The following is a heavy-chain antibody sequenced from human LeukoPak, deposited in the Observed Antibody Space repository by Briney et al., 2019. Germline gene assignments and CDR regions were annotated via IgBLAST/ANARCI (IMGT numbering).Heavy chain of an antibody. J-gene: IGHJ4*02. V-gene: IGHV4-59*12. CDR1: GGSISSYY. CDR2: IYHSGST. CDR3: ARDPNQDKFDY. Sequence: PSETLSLTCTVSGGSISSYYWSWIRQPPGKGLEWIGYIYHSGSTYYNPSLKSRVTISVDRSKNQFSLKLSSVTAADTAVYYCARDPNQDKFDYWGQGTLVTVSS.